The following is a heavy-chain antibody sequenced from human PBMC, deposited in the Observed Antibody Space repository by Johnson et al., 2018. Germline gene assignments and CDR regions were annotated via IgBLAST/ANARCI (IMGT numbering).Heavy chain of an antibody. CDR2: IGTAGDT. Sequence: VQLVESGGGLVQPGGSLRPSCAASGFTFSSYAMSWVRQAPGKGLEWVSAIGTAGDTYYPGSVKGRFTISRENAKNSLYLQMKSLRAGDTAVYYCAREMGRAVAGTWSYYGMDVWGQGTTVTVSS. CDR1: GFTFSSYA. CDR3: AREMGRAVAGTWSYYGMDV. D-gene: IGHD6-19*01. V-gene: IGHV3-13*01. J-gene: IGHJ6*02.